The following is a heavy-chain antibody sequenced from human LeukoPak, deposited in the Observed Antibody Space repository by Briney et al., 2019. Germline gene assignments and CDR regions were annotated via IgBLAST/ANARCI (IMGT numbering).Heavy chain of an antibody. D-gene: IGHD5-24*01. J-gene: IGHJ4*02. CDR2: IYYSGST. CDR3: ARNRDGYNSFDY. CDR1: GGSISSYY. V-gene: IGHV4-59*12. Sequence: EASETLSLTCTVSGGSISSYYWSWIRQPPGKGLEWIGYIYYSGSTNYNPSLKSRVTISVDTSKNHFSLKLSSVTAADTAVYHCARNRDGYNSFDYWGQGTLVTVPS.